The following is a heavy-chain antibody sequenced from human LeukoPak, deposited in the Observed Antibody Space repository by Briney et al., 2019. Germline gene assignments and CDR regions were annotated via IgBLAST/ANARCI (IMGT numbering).Heavy chain of an antibody. Sequence: PGGSLRLSCAASGFTAISTYMSWVRPAPGKGLEWGSVIFSGGSIYYADSVKGRFTISRNNSKKTLYLKMNSLRAEDTAVYYCARGGTYGMDVWGQGTTVTVSS. J-gene: IGHJ6*02. CDR1: GFTAISTY. CDR3: ARGGTYGMDV. CDR2: IFSGGSI. V-gene: IGHV3-53*01.